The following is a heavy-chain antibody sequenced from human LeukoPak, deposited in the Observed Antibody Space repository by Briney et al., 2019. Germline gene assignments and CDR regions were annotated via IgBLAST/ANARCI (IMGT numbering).Heavy chain of an antibody. CDR2: ISGSGTTT. CDR3: AIQITMIVVVPYFDY. D-gene: IGHD3-22*01. V-gene: IGHV3-11*04. J-gene: IGHJ4*02. CDR1: GLTFSDYY. Sequence: PGGSLRLSCAASGLTFSDYYMTWIRQAPGKGREWVSSISGSGTTTYSADSVRGRFTVSRDNAKNSVFLYMNGLRAEDTAVYYCAIQITMIVVVPYFDYWGQGTLVTVSS.